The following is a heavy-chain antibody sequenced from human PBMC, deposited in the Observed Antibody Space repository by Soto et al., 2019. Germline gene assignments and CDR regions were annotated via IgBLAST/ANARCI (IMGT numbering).Heavy chain of an antibody. J-gene: IGHJ4*02. D-gene: IGHD3-3*01. CDR2: ISAYNGNT. Sequence: ASVKVSCKASGYTFTSYGISWVRQAPGQGLEWMGWISAYNGNTNYAQKLQGRVTMTTDTSTSTAYMELRSLRSDDTAVYYCARAVFPDFWSGYYPYYLDYWGQGTLVTVSS. CDR3: ARAVFPDFWSGYYPYYLDY. CDR1: GYTFTSYG. V-gene: IGHV1-18*01.